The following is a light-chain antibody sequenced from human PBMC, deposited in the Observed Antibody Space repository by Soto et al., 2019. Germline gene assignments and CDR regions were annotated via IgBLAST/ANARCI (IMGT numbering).Light chain of an antibody. CDR3: QQYNNWPLYT. Sequence: EIVMTQSPATLSVSPGERATLSCRASQSVGGNLAWYQQRPGRAPRLLIYDASTRATDIPARFSGSGSGTEFPLTISSLHSEDFALYYWQQYNNWPLYTFGQGTKLEIK. CDR2: DAS. V-gene: IGKV3-15*01. J-gene: IGKJ2*01. CDR1: QSVGGN.